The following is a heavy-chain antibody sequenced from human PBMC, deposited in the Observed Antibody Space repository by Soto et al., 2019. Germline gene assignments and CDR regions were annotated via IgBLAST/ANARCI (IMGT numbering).Heavy chain of an antibody. CDR3: AKDPSCDILTYNFDY. Sequence: GGSLRLSCAASGFTFSSYAMSWVRQAPGKGLEWVSAISGSGGSTYYADSVKGRFTISRDNSKNTLYLQMNSLRAENTAVYYCAKDPSCDILTYNFDYWGHGTLVTASS. CDR2: ISGSGGST. CDR1: GFTFSSYA. V-gene: IGHV3-23*01. D-gene: IGHD3-9*01. J-gene: IGHJ4*01.